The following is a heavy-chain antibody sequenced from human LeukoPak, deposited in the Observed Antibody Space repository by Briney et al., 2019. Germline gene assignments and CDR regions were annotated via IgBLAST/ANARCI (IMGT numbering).Heavy chain of an antibody. CDR2: IGGSGAST. J-gene: IGHJ4*02. CDR1: GFTFSSYA. V-gene: IGHV3-23*01. CDR3: THGGGSDSGYDEKADS. Sequence: QTGGSLRLSCAASGFTFSSYAMSWVRQAPGKGLEWVSAIGGSGASTFYRDSVKGRFTISRDNAKNTLYLQMNSLRAEDTAVYYCTHGGGSDSGYDEKADSWGQGTLVTVSS. D-gene: IGHD5-12*01.